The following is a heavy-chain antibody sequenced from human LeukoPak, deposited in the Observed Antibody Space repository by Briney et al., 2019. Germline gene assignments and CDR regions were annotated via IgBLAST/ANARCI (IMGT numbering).Heavy chain of an antibody. Sequence: GGSQRLFCAASGFTFSSYAMSWVRQAPGKGLEWVSAISGSGGSTYYADSVKGRFTISRDNSKNTLYLQMNSLRAEDTAVYYCAKDPWYSSGWLDSWGRARMVTVSS. CDR1: GFTFSSYA. CDR2: ISGSGGST. D-gene: IGHD6-19*01. V-gene: IGHV3-23*01. CDR3: AKDPWYSSGWLDS. J-gene: IGHJ4*02.